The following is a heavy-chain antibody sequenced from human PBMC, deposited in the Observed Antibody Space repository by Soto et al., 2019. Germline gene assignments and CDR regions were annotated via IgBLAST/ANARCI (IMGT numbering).Heavy chain of an antibody. D-gene: IGHD3-10*01. Sequence: SETLSLTCTVSGGSISSYYWIWIRQSPGKGLEWIGYIYYDGSTNYNPSLKSRLTISLDRSKNEVSLKLTSVTAADTAVYYCTSDYTLRSYRFDYWGRGILVTVSS. CDR1: GGSISSYY. CDR3: TSDYTLRSYRFDY. CDR2: IYYDGST. J-gene: IGHJ4*02. V-gene: IGHV4-59*12.